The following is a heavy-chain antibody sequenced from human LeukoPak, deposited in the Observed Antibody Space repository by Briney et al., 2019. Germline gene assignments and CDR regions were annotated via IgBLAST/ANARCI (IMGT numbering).Heavy chain of an antibody. J-gene: IGHJ4*02. D-gene: IGHD2-2*01. V-gene: IGHV3-48*03. Sequence: GGSLRLSCAASGFTFSSYEMNWVRQAPGKGLEWVSYISSSGSTIYYADSVKGRFTISRDNAKNSLYLQMNSLRAEDTAVYYCARDSSYCSSTSCYWTGSEIRFDYWGQGTLVTVSS. CDR1: GFTFSSYE. CDR3: ARDSSYCSSTSCYWTGSEIRFDY. CDR2: ISSSGSTI.